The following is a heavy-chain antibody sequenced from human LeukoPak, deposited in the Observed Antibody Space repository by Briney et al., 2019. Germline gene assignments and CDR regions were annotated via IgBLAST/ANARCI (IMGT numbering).Heavy chain of an antibody. CDR1: RGSFSNYY. V-gene: IGHV4-34*01. CDR3: ATARGYCSSTSCPDWFDH. D-gene: IGHD2-2*01. J-gene: IGHJ5*02. CDR2: INSNGKT. Sequence: SETLSLTCAVHRGSFSNYYWRWIRQGPGEGLGWIWEINSNGKTNNTTSPKSRVNTSIAKSKKKFPLKLNSVTAADTTGLYCATARGYCSSTSCPDWFDHWGQGTLVTVSS.